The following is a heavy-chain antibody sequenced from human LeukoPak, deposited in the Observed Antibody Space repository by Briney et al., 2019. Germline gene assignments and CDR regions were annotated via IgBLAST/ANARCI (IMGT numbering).Heavy chain of an antibody. V-gene: IGHV5-51*01. Sequence: GESLKISCKGSGYSFTNYWIGWVRQMPGKGLEGMGIIYPGDSDTRYSPSFQGQVTISADKSITTAYLQWSSLKASATAMYYCAMNFASGSHGPFDYWGQGTLVTVPS. J-gene: IGHJ4*02. CDR1: GYSFTNYW. CDR2: IYPGDSDT. CDR3: AMNFASGSHGPFDY. D-gene: IGHD3-10*01.